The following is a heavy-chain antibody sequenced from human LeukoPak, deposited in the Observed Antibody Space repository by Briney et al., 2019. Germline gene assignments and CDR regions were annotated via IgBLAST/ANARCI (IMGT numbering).Heavy chain of an antibody. CDR3: ARQLYGSDY. J-gene: IGHJ4*02. Sequence: PSETLSLTCGVSGFPINSGYYWGWIRQPPGKGLEWIGSVYHTGSTYYNPSLKGRVTISVDTSKNQFSLKLSSVTAADTAVYYCARQLYGSDYWGQGTLVTVSS. CDR2: VYHTGST. CDR1: GFPINSGYY. D-gene: IGHD4-17*01. V-gene: IGHV4-38-2*01.